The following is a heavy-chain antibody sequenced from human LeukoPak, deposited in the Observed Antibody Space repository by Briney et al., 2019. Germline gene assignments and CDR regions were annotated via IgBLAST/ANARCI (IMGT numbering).Heavy chain of an antibody. J-gene: IGHJ4*02. CDR2: INPNSGGT. Sequence: GASVKVSCKASGYTFTGYFIHWVRQAPGQGLEWMGWINPNSGGTNYAQKFQGRVTMTRGTSISTAYMELSRLRSDDTAVYYCAISDYGGKSPPLDYGGQATLATVSS. V-gene: IGHV1-2*02. D-gene: IGHD4-23*01. CDR1: GYTFTGYF. CDR3: AISDYGGKSPPLDY.